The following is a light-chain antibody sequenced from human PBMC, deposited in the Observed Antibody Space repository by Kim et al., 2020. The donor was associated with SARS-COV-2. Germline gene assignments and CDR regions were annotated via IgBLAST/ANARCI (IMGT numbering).Light chain of an antibody. Sequence: VSPGQTARITCSGDTLPEKQTYWYQQKSGQAPLLVIYKDNERPSGIPGRFSGSSSGTTVTLTISGVQAEDDAYYYCQSADGSGTYVFGTGTKVTVL. J-gene: IGLJ1*01. V-gene: IGLV3-25*03. CDR1: TLPEKQ. CDR2: KDN. CDR3: QSADGSGTYV.